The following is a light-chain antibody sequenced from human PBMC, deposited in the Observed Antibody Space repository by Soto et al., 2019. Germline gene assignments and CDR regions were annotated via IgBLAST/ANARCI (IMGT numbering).Light chain of an antibody. CDR3: QQRSNWPLT. CDR2: DAF. V-gene: IGKV3-11*01. Sequence: EIVLTQSPATLSLSPGERATLSCRASQNVISYLAWYQQKPGQAPRLLIYDAFKRATGIPARFSGSGSGTDFTLTISSLEPEDFAVYYCQQRSNWPLTFGGGTDVEIK. J-gene: IGKJ4*01. CDR1: QNVISY.